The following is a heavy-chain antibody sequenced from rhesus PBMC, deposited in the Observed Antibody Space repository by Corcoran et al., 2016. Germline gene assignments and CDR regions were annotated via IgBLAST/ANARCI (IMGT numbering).Heavy chain of an antibody. CDR1: GGSVSSSNW. CDR3: AREGYEDDYGYYYTEGFDY. CDR2: ISGSGVSP. V-gene: IGHV4-57*02. J-gene: IGHJ4*01. Sequence: QLQLQESGPGLVKPSETLSLTCAVSGGSVSSSNWWSWIRQPPGKGLEWIGRISGSGVSPSDNPSLASRVTISTDTSKNQFSLKGSSVTAADTAVYYCAREGYEDDYGYYYTEGFDYWGQGVLVTVSS. D-gene: IGHD3-9*01.